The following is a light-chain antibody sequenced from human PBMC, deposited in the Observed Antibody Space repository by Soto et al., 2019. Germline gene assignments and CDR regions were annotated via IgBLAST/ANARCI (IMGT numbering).Light chain of an antibody. CDR2: RIF. CDR3: LQHYSWPWT. V-gene: IGKV3-15*01. CDR1: QSVSGY. J-gene: IGKJ1*01. Sequence: EIVMTQSPGTVSVFPGETVTLSCRASQSVSGYLDWFHQKPGQAPRLVLLRIFTRAIGVPARFSGSGSETEFTLTIRGLQSEDSGVYYCLQHYSWPWTFGQGTKVDIK.